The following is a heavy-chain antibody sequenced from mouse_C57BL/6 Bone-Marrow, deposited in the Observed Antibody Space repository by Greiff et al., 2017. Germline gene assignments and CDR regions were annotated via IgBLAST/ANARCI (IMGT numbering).Heavy chain of an antibody. CDR3: ASADYGSSYGWFAY. D-gene: IGHD1-1*01. V-gene: IGHV1-52*01. CDR1: GYTFTSYW. CDR2: IDPSDSET. Sequence: QVQLKQPGAELVRPGSSVKLSCKASGYTFTSYWMHWVKQRPLQGLEWIGNIDPSDSETHYNQKFKDKATLTVDKSSSTAYMQLSSLTSEDSAVYYCASADYGSSYGWFAYWGQGTLVTVSA. J-gene: IGHJ3*01.